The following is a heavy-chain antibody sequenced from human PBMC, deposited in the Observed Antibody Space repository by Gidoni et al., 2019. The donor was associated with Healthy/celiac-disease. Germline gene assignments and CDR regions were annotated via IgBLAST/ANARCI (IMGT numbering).Heavy chain of an antibody. V-gene: IGHV4-61*02. D-gene: IGHD2-15*01. CDR1: GGSISSGSYY. CDR3: ARVRRQGGGKVVKSGYFDL. Sequence: QVQLQESGPGLVKPSQTLSLTCTVSGGSISSGSYYWSWIRQPAGKGLEWIGRIYTSGSTNYNPSLKSRVTISVDTSKNQFSLKLSSVTAADTAVYYCARVRRQGGGKVVKSGYFDLWGRGTLVTVSS. J-gene: IGHJ2*01. CDR2: IYTSGST.